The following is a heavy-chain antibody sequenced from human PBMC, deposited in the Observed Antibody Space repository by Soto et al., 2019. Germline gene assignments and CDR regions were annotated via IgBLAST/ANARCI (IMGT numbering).Heavy chain of an antibody. D-gene: IGHD3-10*01. J-gene: IGHJ4*02. CDR2: IKRDGSEK. V-gene: IGHV3-7*03. CDR1: GFTFSSYW. Sequence: PGGSLRLSCAASGFTFSSYWMSWVRQAPGKGLEWVANIKRDGSEKYYVDSVKGRLTISRDNAKNSLYLQMNSLRAEDTAVYYCAKTYGSGQRNYDYWGQGTLVTVSS. CDR3: AKTYGSGQRNYDY.